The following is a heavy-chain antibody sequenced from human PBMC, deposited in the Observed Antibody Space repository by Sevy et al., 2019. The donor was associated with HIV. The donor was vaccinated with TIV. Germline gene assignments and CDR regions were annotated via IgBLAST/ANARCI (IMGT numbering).Heavy chain of an antibody. CDR1: GFTFSNYE. V-gene: IGHV3-48*03. Sequence: VGSLRLSCAASGFTFSNYEMNWVRQAPGKGLEWISYITGSGNIIHYADSVKGRFTISRDNAKNSLNLQMNSLRTEDTAIYYCAREFGRDAFDIWGQGTMVTVSS. J-gene: IGHJ3*02. D-gene: IGHD1-26*01. CDR2: ITGSGNII. CDR3: AREFGRDAFDI.